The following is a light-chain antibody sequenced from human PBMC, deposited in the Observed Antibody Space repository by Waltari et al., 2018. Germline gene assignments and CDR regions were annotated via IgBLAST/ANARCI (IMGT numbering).Light chain of an antibody. J-gene: IGKJ1*01. V-gene: IGKV2-30*01. CDR1: QSLVSSDGNTY. CDR2: KVS. CDR3: MQSTHRPWT. Sequence: VVMTQSPLSLPVTLGQPASISCRSSQSLVSSDGNTYFNWFHQRPGQTPRRLVFKVSNRDSWVPDRFHGSWSGTDFTLTISRVEAEDVGVYFCMQSTHRPWTFRQRNKEEIE.